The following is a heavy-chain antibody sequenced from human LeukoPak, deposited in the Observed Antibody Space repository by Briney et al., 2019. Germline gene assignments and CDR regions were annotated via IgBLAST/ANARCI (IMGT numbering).Heavy chain of an antibody. CDR1: GFTFSSYS. CDR2: ISSSSSYI. J-gene: IGHJ4*02. D-gene: IGHD1-26*01. Sequence: GGSLRLSCAASGFTFSSYSMNWVRQAPGKGLEWVSYISSSSSYIYYADSVKGRFTISRDNAKNSLYLQMNSLRAEDTAVYYCARTLRGSSPPFDYWGQGTLVTVSS. CDR3: ARTLRGSSPPFDY. V-gene: IGHV3-21*05.